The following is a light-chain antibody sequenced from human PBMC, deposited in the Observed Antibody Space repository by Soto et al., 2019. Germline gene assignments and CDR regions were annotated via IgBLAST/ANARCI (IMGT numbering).Light chain of an antibody. CDR1: SSNLGSNT. V-gene: IGLV1-44*01. J-gene: IGLJ2*01. Sequence: QSVLTQPPSASGTPGQRVTISCSGSSSNLGSNTANWYQQLPGTAPKLLIYSNDERPSGVPDRFSGSKSGTSASLAISGLQSEDEADYYSAGWDGSVEAVVFGGGTKVTVL. CDR3: AGWDGSVEAVV. CDR2: SND.